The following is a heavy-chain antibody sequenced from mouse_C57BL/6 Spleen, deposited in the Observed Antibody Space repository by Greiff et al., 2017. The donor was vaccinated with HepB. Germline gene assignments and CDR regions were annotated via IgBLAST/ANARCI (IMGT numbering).Heavy chain of an antibody. V-gene: IGHV1-22*01. J-gene: IGHJ2*01. CDR1: GYTFTDYN. CDR2: INPNNGGT. D-gene: IGHD1-1*01. CDR3: AELTGGYFDY. Sequence: VQLKESGPELVKPGASVKMSCKASGYTFTDYNMHWVKQSHGKSLEWIGYINPNNGGTSYNQKFKGKATLTVNKSSSTAYMELRSLTSEDSAVYYCAELTGGYFDYWGQGTTLTVSS.